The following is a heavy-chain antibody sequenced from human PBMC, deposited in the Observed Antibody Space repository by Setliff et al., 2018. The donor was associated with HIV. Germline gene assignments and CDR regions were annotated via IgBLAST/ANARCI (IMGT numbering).Heavy chain of an antibody. J-gene: IGHJ4*02. CDR3: AKDCAVVGGTGSLDS. V-gene: IGHV3-23*01. CDR1: GFTFSSYA. CDR2: ISGSGGST. Sequence: GGSLRLSCAASGFTFSSYAMSWVRQAPGKGLEWVSAISGSGGSTYYADSVKGRFTISRDNSKNTLYLQMNSLRAEDTAVYYCAKDCAVVGGTGSLDSWGQGTLVTVSS. D-gene: IGHD1-26*01.